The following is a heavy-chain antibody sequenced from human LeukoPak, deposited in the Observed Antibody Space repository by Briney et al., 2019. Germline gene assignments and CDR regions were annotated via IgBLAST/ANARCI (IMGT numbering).Heavy chain of an antibody. CDR1: GYTFTSYG. V-gene: IGHV1-18*01. CDR3: ARDLTGYCSGGSCSYYYYYYMDV. D-gene: IGHD2-15*01. CDR2: ISAYNGNP. Sequence: ASVKVSCKASGYTFTSYGISWVRQAPGQGLEWMGWISAYNGNPNYAQKLQGRVTMTTDTSTSTAYMELRSLRSDDTAVYYCARDLTGYCSGGSCSYYYYYYMDVWGKGTTVTVSS. J-gene: IGHJ6*03.